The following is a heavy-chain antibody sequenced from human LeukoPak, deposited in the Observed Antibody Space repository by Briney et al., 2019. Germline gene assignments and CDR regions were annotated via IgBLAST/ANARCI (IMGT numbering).Heavy chain of an antibody. CDR1: GFTFSSYW. CDR2: IKQDGSEK. D-gene: IGHD3-9*01. Sequence: GGSLRLSCAASGFTFSSYWMSWVRQAPGKGLEWVANIKQDGSEKYYVDSVKGRFTISRDNAKNSLYLQMNSLRAEDTAVYYCASPRYFDWSPIGYWGQGTLVTVSS. J-gene: IGHJ4*02. CDR3: ASPRYFDWSPIGY. V-gene: IGHV3-7*01.